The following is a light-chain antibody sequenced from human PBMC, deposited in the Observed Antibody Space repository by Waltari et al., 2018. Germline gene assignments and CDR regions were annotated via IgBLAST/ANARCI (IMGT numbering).Light chain of an antibody. CDR3: SSYTSSSTWV. CDR2: DVS. V-gene: IGLV2-14*01. Sequence: QSALTQPASVSGYPGQSIPISCTGTSSDVGGYNYVSWYQQHPGNAPKVMIYDVSKRPSGVSNRFSGSKSGNTASLTISGLQAEDEADYYCSSYTSSSTWVFGGGTKLTVL. J-gene: IGLJ3*02. CDR1: SSDVGGYNY.